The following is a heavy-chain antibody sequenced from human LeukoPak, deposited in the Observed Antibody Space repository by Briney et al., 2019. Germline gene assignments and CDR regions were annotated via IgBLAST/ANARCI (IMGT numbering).Heavy chain of an antibody. CDR2: IIPIFGTA. J-gene: IGHJ6*02. CDR3: ASLTGGWNYYGMDV. V-gene: IGHV1-69*13. CDR1: GGTFSSYA. D-gene: IGHD1-26*01. Sequence: SVKVSCKASGGTFSSYAISWVRQAPGQGLEWMGGIIPIFGTANYAQKFQGRVTITADGSTSTAYMELSSLRSEDTAVYYCASLTGGWNYYGMDVWGQGTTVTVSS.